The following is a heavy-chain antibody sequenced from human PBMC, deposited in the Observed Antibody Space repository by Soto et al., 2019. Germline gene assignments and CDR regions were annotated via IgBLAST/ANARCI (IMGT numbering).Heavy chain of an antibody. CDR2: IIPIFGTA. J-gene: IGHJ4*02. Sequence: QVQLVQSGAEVKKPGSSVKVSCKASGGTFSSYAISWVRQAPGQGLEWMGGIIPIFGTANYAQKFQDRVTITADESTSTADMELSSLRAEDTAVYYWPRDGVAAGISWDYWGQGTVVTVSS. D-gene: IGHD6-13*01. CDR3: PRDGVAAGISWDY. V-gene: IGHV1-69*01. CDR1: GGTFSSYA.